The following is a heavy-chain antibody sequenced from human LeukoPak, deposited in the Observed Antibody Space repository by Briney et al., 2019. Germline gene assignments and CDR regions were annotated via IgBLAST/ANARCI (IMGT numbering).Heavy chain of an antibody. CDR3: ARDQTAAAGLENYYYGMDV. CDR1: GFTFSNFG. J-gene: IGHJ6*02. D-gene: IGHD6-13*01. V-gene: IGHV3-21*01. Sequence: GGSLRLSCAVSGFTFSNFGMHWVRQAPGKGLEWVSSISSSSSYIYYADSVKGRFTISRDNAKNSLYLQMNSLRAEDTAVYYCARDQTAAAGLENYYYGMDVWGQGTTVTVSS. CDR2: ISSSSSYI.